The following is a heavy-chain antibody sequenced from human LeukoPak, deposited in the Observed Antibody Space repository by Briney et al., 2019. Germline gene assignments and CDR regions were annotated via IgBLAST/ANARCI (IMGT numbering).Heavy chain of an antibody. Sequence: GASVKVSCKASGYTFTAYYMHWVRQAPGQGLEWMGWINPNSGGTNYAQKFQGRVTMTRDTSISTAYMELSRLRSDDTAVYYCAPTAPSGYTYHYFDYWGQGTLVTVSS. D-gene: IGHD5-24*01. J-gene: IGHJ4*02. V-gene: IGHV1-2*02. CDR3: APTAPSGYTYHYFDY. CDR1: GYTFTAYY. CDR2: INPNSGGT.